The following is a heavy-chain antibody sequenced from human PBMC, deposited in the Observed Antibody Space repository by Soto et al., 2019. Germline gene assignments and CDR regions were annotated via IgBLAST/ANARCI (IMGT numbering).Heavy chain of an antibody. CDR2: ISGSGGST. D-gene: IGHD3-22*01. CDR1: GFTFSSYA. J-gene: IGHJ4*02. V-gene: IGHV3-23*01. CDR3: AKDQVGRYYDSSDPGYYFDY. Sequence: PGGSLRLSCAASGFTFSSYAMSWVRQAPGKGLEWVSAISGSGGSTYYADSVKGRFTISRDNSKNTLYLQMNSLRAEDTAVYYFAKDQVGRYYDSSDPGYYFDYWGQGTLVTVSS.